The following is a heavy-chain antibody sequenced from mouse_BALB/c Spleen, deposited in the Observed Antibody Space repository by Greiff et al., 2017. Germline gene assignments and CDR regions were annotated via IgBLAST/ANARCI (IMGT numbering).Heavy chain of an antibody. J-gene: IGHJ4*01. D-gene: IGHD2-3*01. Sequence: QVQLKESGPGLVAPSQSLSITCTVSGFSLTSYGVHWVRQPPGKGLEWLGVIWAGGSTNYNSALMSRLSISKDNSKSQVFLKMNSLQTDDTAMYYCARDPDGSYYAMDYWGQGTSVTVSS. CDR3: ARDPDGSYYAMDY. CDR1: GFSLTSYG. V-gene: IGHV2-9*02. CDR2: IWAGGST.